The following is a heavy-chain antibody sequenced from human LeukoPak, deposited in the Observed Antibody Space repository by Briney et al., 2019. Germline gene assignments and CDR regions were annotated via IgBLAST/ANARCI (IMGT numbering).Heavy chain of an antibody. CDR2: ISGSGVST. CDR3: AKDHYDFWSGYHTFDY. V-gene: IGHV3-23*01. J-gene: IGHJ4*02. Sequence: GGSLRLSCAASGFTFSTYAMSWVRQAPGKGLEWVSAISGSGVSTYYADSVKGRFTFSRDNSKNTLYLQMNSLRAEDTAVYYCAKDHYDFWSGYHTFDYWGQGTLVTVSS. CDR1: GFTFSTYA. D-gene: IGHD3-3*01.